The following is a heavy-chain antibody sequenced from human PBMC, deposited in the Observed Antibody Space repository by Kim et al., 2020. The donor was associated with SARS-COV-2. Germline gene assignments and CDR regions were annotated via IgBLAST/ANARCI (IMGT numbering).Heavy chain of an antibody. CDR1: GGSISSYY. CDR3: AWFRNWFDP. D-gene: IGHD3-10*01. V-gene: IGHV4-59*01. J-gene: IGHJ5*02. CDR2: IYYSGST. Sequence: SETLSLTCTVSGGSISSYYWSWIRQPPGKGLEWIGYIYYSGSTNYNPSLKSRVTISVDTSKNQFSLKLSSVTAADTAVYYCAWFRNWFDPWGQGTLVTVSS.